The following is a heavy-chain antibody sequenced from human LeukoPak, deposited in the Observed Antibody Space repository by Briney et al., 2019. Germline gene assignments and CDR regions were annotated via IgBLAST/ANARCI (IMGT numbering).Heavy chain of an antibody. D-gene: IGHD5-12*01. J-gene: IGHJ4*02. Sequence: SETLSLTCAVYGGSFSGYYWSWIRQPPWKGLEWIGEINHSGSTNYNPSLKSRITISVDKSKDQFSLKLSSVTAADTAVYYCAGGSGYAFEYWGQGTLVTVSS. CDR2: INHSGST. CDR1: GGSFSGYY. V-gene: IGHV4-34*01. CDR3: AGGSGYAFEY.